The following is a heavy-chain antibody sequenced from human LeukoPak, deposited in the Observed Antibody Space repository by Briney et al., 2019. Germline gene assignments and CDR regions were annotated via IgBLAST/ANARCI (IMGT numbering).Heavy chain of an antibody. D-gene: IGHD3-22*01. V-gene: IGHV3-7*01. CDR2: IKQDGSEK. CDR1: GFTFSSYG. J-gene: IGHJ4*02. Sequence: PGGSLRLSCAASGFTFSSYGMSWVRQAPGKGLEWVANIKQDGSEKYYVDSVKGRFTISRDNAKNSLYLQMNSLRAEDTAVYYCARDRHYYDSSGYYGVVYWGQGTLVTVSS. CDR3: ARDRHYYDSSGYYGVVY.